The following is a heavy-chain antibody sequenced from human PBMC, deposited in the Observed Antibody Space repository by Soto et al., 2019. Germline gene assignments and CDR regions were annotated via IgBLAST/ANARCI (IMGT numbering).Heavy chain of an antibody. Sequence: GGSLRLSCAASGFTFSSYAVSWVRQAPGKGPEWIPSISGSGSTIYYADSVKGRFTISRDNSKNTLYLQMSSLRAEDTAVYYCAKVFYYYDSSGYYYFDYWGQGTLVT. CDR2: ISGSGSTI. CDR3: AKVFYYYDSSGYYYFDY. CDR1: GFTFSSYA. J-gene: IGHJ4*02. V-gene: IGHV3-23*01. D-gene: IGHD3-22*01.